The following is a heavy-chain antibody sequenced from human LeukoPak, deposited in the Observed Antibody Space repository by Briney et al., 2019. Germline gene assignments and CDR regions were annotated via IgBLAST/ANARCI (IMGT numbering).Heavy chain of an antibody. CDR1: GXTFSSYA. CDR2: IGASGGST. J-gene: IGHJ4*02. V-gene: IGHV3-23*01. CDR3: AKAEGYDILTGLDY. D-gene: IGHD3-9*01. Sequence: GGSLRLSCATSGXTFSSYAMSWVRQAPGKGLEWVSGIGASGGSTYYADSVKGRFTISRDNSKNTLYLQMNSLRTEDTAVYYCAKAEGYDILTGLDYWGQGTLVTVSS.